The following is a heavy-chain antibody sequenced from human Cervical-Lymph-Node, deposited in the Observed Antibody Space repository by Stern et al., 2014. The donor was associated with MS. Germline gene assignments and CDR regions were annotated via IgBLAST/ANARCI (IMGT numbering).Heavy chain of an antibody. Sequence: EVQLVGSGGGLVQPGRSMRLSCAASGFTFDDYAMHWVRQAPWKGLEWVSGITWNSVSVGYADSVKGRFTISRDNAKNSLYLQMNSLRGDDTALYYCAKGSGGSGYYPVALDYWGQGTLVTVSS. D-gene: IGHD3-3*01. J-gene: IGHJ4*02. CDR3: AKGSGGSGYYPVALDY. CDR2: ITWNSVSV. CDR1: GFTFDDYA. V-gene: IGHV3-9*01.